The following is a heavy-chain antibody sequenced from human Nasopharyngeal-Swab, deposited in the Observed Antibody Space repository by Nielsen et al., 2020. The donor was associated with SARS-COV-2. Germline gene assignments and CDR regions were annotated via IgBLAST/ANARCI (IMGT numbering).Heavy chain of an antibody. J-gene: IGHJ4*02. Sequence: SLKISCAASGFTFSSYGMHWVRQAPGKGLEWVSGISWNSGSIGYADSVKGRFTISRDNAKNSLYLQMNSLRAEDTALYYCAKDGSGSYYFDYWGQGTLVTVSS. CDR1: GFTFSSYG. V-gene: IGHV3-9*01. CDR3: AKDGSGSYYFDY. D-gene: IGHD1-26*01. CDR2: ISWNSGSI.